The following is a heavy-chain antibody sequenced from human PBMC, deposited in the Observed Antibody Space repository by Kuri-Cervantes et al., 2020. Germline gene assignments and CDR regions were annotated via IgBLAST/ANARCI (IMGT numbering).Heavy chain of an antibody. V-gene: IGHV3-30-3*01. D-gene: IGHD2-2*01. CDR3: ARVHLVPAHKFDY. CDR2: ISYDGSNK. Sequence: GGSLRLSCAASGFTFSSYFMHWVRQAPGKGLEWVAVISYDGSNKYYADSVKGRFTISRDNSKHTVYLQMNSLRAEDTAVYYCARVHLVPAHKFDYWGQGTLVTVSS. J-gene: IGHJ4*02. CDR1: GFTFSSYF.